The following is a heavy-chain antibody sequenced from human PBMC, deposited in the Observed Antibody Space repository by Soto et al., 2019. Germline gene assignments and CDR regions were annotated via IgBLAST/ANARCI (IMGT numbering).Heavy chain of an antibody. J-gene: IGHJ4*02. V-gene: IGHV4-59*12. CDR3: TRLNYYDTSGYPYFFDY. CDR1: GDSMRGYY. CDR2: VHYVGTT. Sequence: QVQLQESGPGLVKPSETLSLTCSVSGDSMRGYYWSWIRQSPGKGLEWIGYVHYVGTTKYNPSQKSRVTISVDASKKQFSLNLRSVTAADTAVYYCTRLNYYDTSGYPYFFDYWGQGVPVAVSS. D-gene: IGHD3-22*01.